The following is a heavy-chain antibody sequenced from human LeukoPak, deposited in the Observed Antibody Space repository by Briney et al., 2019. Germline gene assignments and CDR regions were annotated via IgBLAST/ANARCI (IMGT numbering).Heavy chain of an antibody. J-gene: IGHJ6*04. Sequence: GGSLRLSCAASGFTFSNFEMNWVRQAPGKGLEWVSYISSSGSTIHYADSVKSRFTISRDNAKNSLYLQMNSLRAEDTAVYYCAELGVTMIGGVWGKGTTVTISS. V-gene: IGHV3-48*03. CDR3: AELGVTMIGGV. CDR1: GFTFSNFE. CDR2: ISSSGSTI. D-gene: IGHD3-10*02.